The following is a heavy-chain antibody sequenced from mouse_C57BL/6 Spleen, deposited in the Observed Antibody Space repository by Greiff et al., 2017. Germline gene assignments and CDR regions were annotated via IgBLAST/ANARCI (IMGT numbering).Heavy chain of an antibody. D-gene: IGHD4-1*01. CDR3: ARSSWDESMDY. J-gene: IGHJ4*01. CDR2: INPSNGGT. CDR1: GYTFTSYW. V-gene: IGHV1-53*01. Sequence: QVQLQQPGTELVKPGASVKLSCKASGYTFTSYWMHWVKQRPGQGLEWIGNINPSNGGTNYNEKFKSKATLTVEKSYSTAYMQLSSLTSEDSAVYYCARSSWDESMDYWGQGTSVTVSS.